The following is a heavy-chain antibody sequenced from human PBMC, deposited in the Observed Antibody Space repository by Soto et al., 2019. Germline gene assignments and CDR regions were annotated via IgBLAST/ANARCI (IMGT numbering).Heavy chain of an antibody. CDR2: ISAYNGNT. CDR1: GYTFTSYG. D-gene: IGHD2-15*01. V-gene: IGHV1-18*01. Sequence: ASVKVSCKASGYTFTSYGISWVRQAPGQGLEWMGWISAYNGNTNYAQKLQGRVTMTTDTSTSTANMELRSLRSDDTAVYYCARDRGYCSGGSCHWFDPWGQGTLVTVSS. CDR3: ARDRGYCSGGSCHWFDP. J-gene: IGHJ5*02.